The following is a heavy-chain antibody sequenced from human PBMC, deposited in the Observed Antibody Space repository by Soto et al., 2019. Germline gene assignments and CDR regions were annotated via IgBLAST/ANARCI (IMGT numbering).Heavy chain of an antibody. V-gene: IGHV4-34*01. J-gene: IGHJ4*02. CDR3: ARGIDDVVVVAAHSYYFDY. CDR1: GGSFSGYY. Sequence: QVQLQQWGAGLLKPSETLSLTCAVYGGSFSGYYWSWIRQPPGKGLEWIGEINHSGSTNYNPSLKSRVTISVDTFKNQFSLKLSSVTAADTAVYYCARGIDDVVVVAAHSYYFDYWGQGTLVTVSS. D-gene: IGHD2-15*01. CDR2: INHSGST.